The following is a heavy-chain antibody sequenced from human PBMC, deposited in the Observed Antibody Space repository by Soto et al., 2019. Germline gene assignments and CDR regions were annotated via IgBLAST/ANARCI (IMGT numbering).Heavy chain of an antibody. J-gene: IGHJ4*02. D-gene: IGHD5-18*01. CDR2: INPNSGGT. CDR1: GYTFTGYY. V-gene: IGHV1-2*04. Sequence: QVQLVQSGAEVKKPGASVKVSCKASGYTFTGYYMHWVRQAPGQGLEWMGWINPNSGGTNYAQKFQGWVTMTRDTASSTAYRELSRLRTDDTAVDYGARDHGGKVSYGYDYWGQGTLVTVSS. CDR3: ARDHGGKVSYGYDY.